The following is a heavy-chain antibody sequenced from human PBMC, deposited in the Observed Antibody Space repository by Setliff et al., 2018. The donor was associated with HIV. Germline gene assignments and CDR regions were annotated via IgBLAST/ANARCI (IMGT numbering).Heavy chain of an antibody. V-gene: IGHV4-38-2*01. CDR1: GYSISSRYY. CDR2: MSHSGTA. D-gene: IGHD1-7*01. Sequence: SETLSLTCAVSGYSISSRYYWGWVRQPPGKGLEWIGSMSHSGTADYSPSLRGRVTISLDTSKNQFSLKLRSVTAADTAVYYCAKLSVLVDSRGQGTLVTVSS. J-gene: IGHJ4*02. CDR3: AKLSVLVDS.